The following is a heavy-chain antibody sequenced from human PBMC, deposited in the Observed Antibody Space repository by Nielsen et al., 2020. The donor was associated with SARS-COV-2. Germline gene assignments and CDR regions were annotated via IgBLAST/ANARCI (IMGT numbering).Heavy chain of an antibody. CDR2: IYYSGST. CDR3: ARGIQLWLRSDY. D-gene: IGHD5-18*01. Sequence: GSLRLSCTVSGGSISSYYWSWIRQPPGKGLEWIGYIYYSGSTNYNPSLKSRVTISVDTSKNQFSLKLSSVTAADTAVYYCARGIQLWLRSDYWGQGTLVTVSS. J-gene: IGHJ4*02. CDR1: GGSISSYY. V-gene: IGHV4-59*01.